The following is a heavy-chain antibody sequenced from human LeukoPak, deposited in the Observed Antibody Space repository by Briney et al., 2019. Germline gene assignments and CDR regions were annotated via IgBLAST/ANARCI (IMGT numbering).Heavy chain of an antibody. Sequence: ASVKVSCKASGYTFTIYYMHWVRQAPGQGLEWMGIINPSGGSTSYAQKFQGRVTMTRDTSTSTVYMELSSLRSEDTAVYYCAFLDDRFDAASDTWGQGTMVTVSS. V-gene: IGHV1-46*01. CDR3: AFLDDRFDAASDT. D-gene: IGHD2/OR15-2a*01. CDR1: GYTFTIYY. CDR2: INPSGGST. J-gene: IGHJ3*02.